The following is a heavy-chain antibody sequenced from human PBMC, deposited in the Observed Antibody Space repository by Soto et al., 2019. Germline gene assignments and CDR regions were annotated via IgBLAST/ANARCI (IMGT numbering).Heavy chain of an antibody. CDR3: AREPEIFDY. Sequence: QVQLVQSGAEVKKPGASVKVSCKASGYTFTSYGISWVRQAAVQGLEWMGWISAYNGNTKYAQKLQRRGTMTTATSTSTAYMELMSLRSDDTAVYYCAREPEIFDYWGQGTLVTASS. CDR2: ISAYNGNT. V-gene: IGHV1-18*01. CDR1: GYTFTSYG. J-gene: IGHJ4*02.